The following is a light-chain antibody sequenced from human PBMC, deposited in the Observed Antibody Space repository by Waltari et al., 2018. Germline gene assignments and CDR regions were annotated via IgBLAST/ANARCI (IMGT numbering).Light chain of an antibody. CDR3: QQYYNTPWT. CDR1: QSVLYSSNNKSY. V-gene: IGKV4-1*01. J-gene: IGKJ1*01. CDR2: WAS. Sequence: DIVMTQSPDSLAVSLGERATINCKSSQSVLYSSNNKSYLAWYQQKPGQSPKLLIYWASTRESGVPDRFSGSGSGTDFTLTISSLQAEDVAVYYCQQYYNTPWTFGQGTKLEIK.